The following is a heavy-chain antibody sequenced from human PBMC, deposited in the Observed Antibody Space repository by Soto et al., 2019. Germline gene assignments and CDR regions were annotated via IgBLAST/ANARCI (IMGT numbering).Heavy chain of an antibody. D-gene: IGHD3-10*01. Sequence: AAIVSCKASGCAFTSSAVQRVRQARGQRLEWIGWIVVVSGNTNYAQKFQERVTITRDMSTSTAYTELSSLRSMDTAVYYCAALKRGRYGMDVWGQGTTVTVSS. V-gene: IGHV1-58*01. CDR3: AALKRGRYGMDV. J-gene: IGHJ6*02. CDR1: GCAFTSSA. CDR2: IVVVSGNT.